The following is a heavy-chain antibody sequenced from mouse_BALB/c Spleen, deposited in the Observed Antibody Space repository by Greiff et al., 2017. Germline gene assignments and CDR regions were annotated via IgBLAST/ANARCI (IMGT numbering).Heavy chain of an antibody. Sequence: VQLQQSGPGLVQPSQSLSITCTVSGFSLTSYGVHWVRQSPGKGLEWLGVIWSGGSTDYNAAFISRLSISKDNSKSQVFFKMNSLQADDTAIYYCARRSPYYYGSTWFAYWGQGTLVTVSA. D-gene: IGHD1-1*01. CDR3: ARRSPYYYGSTWFAY. CDR1: GFSLTSYG. J-gene: IGHJ3*01. CDR2: IWSGGST. V-gene: IGHV2-4-1*01.